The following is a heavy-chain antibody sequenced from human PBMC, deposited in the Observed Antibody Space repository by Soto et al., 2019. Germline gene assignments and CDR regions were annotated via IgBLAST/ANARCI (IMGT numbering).Heavy chain of an antibody. V-gene: IGHV3-21*01. J-gene: IGHJ4*02. CDR3: ARETQKLRFLEWPPDQFDY. Sequence: GGSLRLACAASGFTFSSYSMNCVRQAPGQGLEWVSSISSSSSYIYYADSVKGRFTISRDNAKNSLYLQMNSLRAEDTAVYYCARETQKLRFLEWPPDQFDYWSQGTPGHRLL. CDR1: GFTFSSYS. D-gene: IGHD3-3*01. CDR2: ISSSSSYI.